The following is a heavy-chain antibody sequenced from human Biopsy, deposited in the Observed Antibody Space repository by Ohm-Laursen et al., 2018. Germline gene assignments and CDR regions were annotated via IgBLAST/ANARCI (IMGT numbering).Heavy chain of an antibody. CDR1: GESMGTYY. Sequence: SQTLSLTCPVSGESMGTYYWSWIRQPPGKVMKWIASIYYSGTTHKNPSLKSRVTISVDTSQGLLSLDLSSVTAADTAVYYCARVRGGFLEWFDYWGQGTLVTVSS. CDR2: IYYSGTT. D-gene: IGHD3-3*01. J-gene: IGHJ5*01. V-gene: IGHV4-59*01. CDR3: ARVRGGFLEWFDY.